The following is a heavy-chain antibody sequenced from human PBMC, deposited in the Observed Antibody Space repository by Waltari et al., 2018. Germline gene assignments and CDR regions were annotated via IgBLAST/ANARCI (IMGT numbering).Heavy chain of an antibody. J-gene: IGHJ5*02. Sequence: VQLVESGGGLVQPGGSLRLSCAASGFTFSSYAMHWVRQAPGKGLEWVAVISYDGSNKYYADSVKGRFTISRDNSKNTLYLQMNSLRAEDTAVYYCAGEVYCSSTSCHRWFDPWGQGTLVTVSS. CDR1: GFTFSSYA. V-gene: IGHV3-30-3*01. CDR2: ISYDGSNK. D-gene: IGHD2-2*01. CDR3: AGEVYCSSTSCHRWFDP.